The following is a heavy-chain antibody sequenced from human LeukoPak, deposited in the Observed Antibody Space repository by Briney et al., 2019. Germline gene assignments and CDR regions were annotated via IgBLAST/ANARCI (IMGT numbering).Heavy chain of an antibody. V-gene: IGHV3-7*01. CDR1: GFTLSSYW. D-gene: IGHD5-12*01. J-gene: IGHJ3*02. CDR3: ARGGFSGAFDI. CDR2: IKQDGSEK. Sequence: PGGSLRLSCAASGFTLSSYWMSWVRQAPGKGLEWVANIKQDGSEKYYVDSVKGRFTISRDNAKNSLYLQMNSLRAEDTAVYYCARGGFSGAFDIWGQGTMVTVSS.